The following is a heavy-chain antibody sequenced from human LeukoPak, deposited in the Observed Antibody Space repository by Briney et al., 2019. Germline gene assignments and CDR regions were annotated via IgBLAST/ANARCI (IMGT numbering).Heavy chain of an antibody. CDR2: ISSSSSYI. D-gene: IGHD2-15*01. CDR1: GFTFSSYS. V-gene: IGHV3-21*01. CDR3: AREGYCSGGSCQQYYYYYYGMDV. J-gene: IGHJ6*02. Sequence: GGSLRLSCAASGFTFSSYSMNWVRQAPGKGLEWVSSISSSSSYIYYADSVKGRFTISRDNAKNSLYLQMNSLRAEDTAVYYCAREGYCSGGSCQQYYYYYYGMDVWGQGTTVTVSS.